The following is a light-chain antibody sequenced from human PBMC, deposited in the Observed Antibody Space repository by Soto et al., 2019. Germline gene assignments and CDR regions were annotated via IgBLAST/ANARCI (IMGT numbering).Light chain of an antibody. CDR3: QQYYATPFT. J-gene: IGKJ3*01. V-gene: IGKV4-1*01. Sequence: DIVMTQSPASLAVSLGERATINCKSSQSVLFSTNNNNYLAWYQQKPGQPPKLLLYWASTRESGVPDRFSGSGSVTDFALTISSLQAEDVAVYYCQQYYATPFTFGPGTKVDI. CDR1: QSVLFSTNNNNY. CDR2: WAS.